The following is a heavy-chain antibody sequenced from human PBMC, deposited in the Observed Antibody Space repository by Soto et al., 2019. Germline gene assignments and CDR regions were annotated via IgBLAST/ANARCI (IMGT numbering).Heavy chain of an antibody. CDR2: IKQGGSEK. V-gene: IGHV3-7*01. Sequence: GGSLRLSCVASGFTFDNFWMNWVRQAPGKGLEWVATIKQGGSEKYYVDSVKGRFSISRDNAKNSLTLQMNSLRAEDTAVYFCARGSGFTYLHYFDFWGRGTLVTVSS. CDR1: GFTFDNFW. J-gene: IGHJ4*02. CDR3: ARGSGFTYLHYFDF. D-gene: IGHD3-10*01.